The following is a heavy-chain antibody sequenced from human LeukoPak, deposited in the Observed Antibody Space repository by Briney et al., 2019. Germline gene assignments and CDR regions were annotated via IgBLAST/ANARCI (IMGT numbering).Heavy chain of an antibody. D-gene: IGHD3-10*01. CDR2: IRSKANSYAT. CDR1: GFTFSGSA. Sequence: PGGSLRLSCAASGFTFSGSAMHWVRQASGKGLEWVGRIRSKANSYATAYAASVKGRLTISRDDSKNTAYLQMNSLKTEDTAVYYCTQNVLLWFGELRPYNWFNPWGQGTLVTVSS. CDR3: TQNVLLWFGELRPYNWFNP. J-gene: IGHJ5*02. V-gene: IGHV3-73*01.